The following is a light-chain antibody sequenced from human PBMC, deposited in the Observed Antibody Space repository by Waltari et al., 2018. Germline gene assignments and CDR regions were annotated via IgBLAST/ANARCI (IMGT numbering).Light chain of an antibody. J-gene: IGLJ3*02. CDR3: CSYAGSYTWV. V-gene: IGLV2-23*01. CDR2: DDN. CDR1: SSDGGNYNL. Sequence: QSALPQPASVSGSPGQSITIPCTGTSSDGGNYNLVSWYQQYPGKAPKVMIYDDNRRPSGVSDRFSGSKSGNTASLTISGVQAEDEADYYCCSYAGSYTWVFGGGTKLTVL.